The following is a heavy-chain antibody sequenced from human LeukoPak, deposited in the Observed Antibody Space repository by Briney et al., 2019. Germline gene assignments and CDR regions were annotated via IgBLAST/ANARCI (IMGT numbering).Heavy chain of an antibody. CDR2: IDYSGTT. Sequence: SETLSLTCSVSGGSISSSSYYWAWIRQPPGKGLQWIGSIDYSGTTYDNPSVKRRVTISLDTSKNQFSLKLSSVTAADTAAYYCASLGRMAAIGTEHWGQGTLVTVSS. D-gene: IGHD6-13*01. CDR3: ASLGRMAAIGTEH. V-gene: IGHV4-39*07. J-gene: IGHJ4*02. CDR1: GGSISSSSYY.